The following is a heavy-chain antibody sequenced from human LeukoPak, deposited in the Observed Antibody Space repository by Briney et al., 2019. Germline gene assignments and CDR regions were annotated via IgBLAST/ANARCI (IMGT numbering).Heavy chain of an antibody. CDR2: INPRGGST. Sequence: ASVKVSCKASGYTFTNYFMHWVRQAPGQGVEWMGIINPRGGSTGYAQKFQGRITMTTDMSTRTVYMELSSLESEDMAVYYCARRDCVGDCYSNWFDPWGQGTLVTVSS. V-gene: IGHV1-46*01. J-gene: IGHJ5*02. D-gene: IGHD2-21*02. CDR3: ARRDCVGDCYSNWFDP. CDR1: GYTFTNYF.